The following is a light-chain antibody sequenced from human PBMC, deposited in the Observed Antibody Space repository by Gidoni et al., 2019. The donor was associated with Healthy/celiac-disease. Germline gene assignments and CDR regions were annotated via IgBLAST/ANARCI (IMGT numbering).Light chain of an antibody. V-gene: IGKV3-11*01. J-gene: IGKJ4*01. Sequence: EIVLTQSQSTLSLSPGERATLSCRASQSVSSYLAWYHQKPGQAPRLLIYDASNRATGIPSRFSGSGSGTDFTLTISSLEPEDFAVYYFQQRSNWPLTFGGGTKVEIK. CDR1: QSVSSY. CDR3: QQRSNWPLT. CDR2: DAS.